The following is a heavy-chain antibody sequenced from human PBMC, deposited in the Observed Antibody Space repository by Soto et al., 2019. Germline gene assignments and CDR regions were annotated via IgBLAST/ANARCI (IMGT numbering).Heavy chain of an antibody. CDR1: GDSVSSNSAA. CDR3: ARGQYYDYVWGSYRWSPDAFDI. CDR2: TYYRSKWYN. D-gene: IGHD3-16*02. Sequence: SQTLSLTCVISGDSVSSNSAAWNWIRQSPSRGLEWLGRTYYRSKWYNDYAVSVKSRITINPDTSKNQFSLQLNSVTPEDTAVYYCARGQYYDYVWGSYRWSPDAFDIWGQGTMVTVS. J-gene: IGHJ3*02. V-gene: IGHV6-1*01.